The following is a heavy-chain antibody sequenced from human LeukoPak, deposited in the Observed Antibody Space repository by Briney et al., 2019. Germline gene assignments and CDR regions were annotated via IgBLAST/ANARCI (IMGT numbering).Heavy chain of an antibody. CDR3: ARVPIIVGAQGAFDI. V-gene: IGHV3-53*01. J-gene: IGHJ3*02. CDR2: IYSGGST. Sequence: GGSLRLSCAASGFTVSSNYMSWVRQTPGKGLEWVSVIYSGGSTYYADSVMGRFTISRDNSKNTLYLQMNSLRAEDTAVYYCARVPIIVGAQGAFDIWGQGTMVTVSS. CDR1: GFTVSSNY. D-gene: IGHD1-26*01.